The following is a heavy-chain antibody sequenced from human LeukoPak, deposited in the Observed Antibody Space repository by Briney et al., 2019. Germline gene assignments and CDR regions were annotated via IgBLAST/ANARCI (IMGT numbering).Heavy chain of an antibody. CDR2: VSSDGATT. CDR1: GFTLSNYW. CDR3: ARAVGGLLDY. Sequence: GGSLRLSCAVSGFTLSNYWIHWVRQAPGKGLVWVSLVSSDGATTTYADPVKGRFTISRDNVKSTVYLQMSSLRAEDTAVYYCARAVGGLLDYWGQGTLVTVSS. D-gene: IGHD2-15*01. V-gene: IGHV3-74*01. J-gene: IGHJ4*02.